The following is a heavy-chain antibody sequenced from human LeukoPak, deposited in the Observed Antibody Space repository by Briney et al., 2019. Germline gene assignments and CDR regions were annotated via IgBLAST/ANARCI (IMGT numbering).Heavy chain of an antibody. CDR1: GFTFSSHG. D-gene: IGHD5-24*01. Sequence: GGSLRLSCVASGFTFSSHGMNWVRQAPGKGLEWVSGLSPSGDKPYYADSVKGRFTISRDNSKNTVYLQMDSLGAEDTAVYFFPKASAWIQFAAWAQGTRVTVSS. CDR2: LSPSGDKP. CDR3: PKASAWIQFAA. J-gene: IGHJ5*02. V-gene: IGHV3-23*01.